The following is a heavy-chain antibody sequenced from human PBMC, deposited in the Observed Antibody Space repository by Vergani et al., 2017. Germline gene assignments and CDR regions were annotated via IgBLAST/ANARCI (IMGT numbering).Heavy chain of an antibody. Sequence: EVQLVESGGGLVQPGRSLRLSFAASGFTFDDYAMHWVREAPGKGLEWVSGISCNSGSIGDADSVKGRFTISRDNAKNSLYLQMNSLRAEDTALYYCAKGEYSSGWYSPFDYWGQGTLVTVSS. CDR2: ISCNSGSI. D-gene: IGHD6-19*01. CDR1: GFTFDDYA. V-gene: IGHV3-9*01. CDR3: AKGEYSSGWYSPFDY. J-gene: IGHJ4*02.